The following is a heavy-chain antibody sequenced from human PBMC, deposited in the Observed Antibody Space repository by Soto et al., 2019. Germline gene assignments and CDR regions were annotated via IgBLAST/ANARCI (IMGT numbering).Heavy chain of an antibody. CDR2: IIPIFGTA. J-gene: IGHJ4*02. Sequence: QVQLVQSGAEVKKPGSSVKVSCKASGGTFSSYAISWVRQAPGQGLEWMGGIIPIFGTANYAQNFQGRVTINADESTSTAYMELSSLRSEDTAVYYCARALDYGDYEYYFDYWGQGTLVTVSS. CDR3: ARALDYGDYEYYFDY. V-gene: IGHV1-69*01. CDR1: GGTFSSYA. D-gene: IGHD4-17*01.